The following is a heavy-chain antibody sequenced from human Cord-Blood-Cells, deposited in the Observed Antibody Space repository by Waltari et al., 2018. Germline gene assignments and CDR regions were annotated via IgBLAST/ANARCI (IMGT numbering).Heavy chain of an antibody. CDR1: GYTFTGHY. D-gene: IGHD1-26*01. Sequence: QVQLVQSGAAGKKPGASVKVSCKASGYTFTGHYNPRVRQAPGQGLEWMGWINPNSGGTNYAQKFQGRVTMTRDTSISTAYMELSRLRSDDTAVYYCARGVGAIFDYWGQGTLVTVSS. J-gene: IGHJ4*02. V-gene: IGHV1-2*02. CDR3: ARGVGAIFDY. CDR2: INPNSGGT.